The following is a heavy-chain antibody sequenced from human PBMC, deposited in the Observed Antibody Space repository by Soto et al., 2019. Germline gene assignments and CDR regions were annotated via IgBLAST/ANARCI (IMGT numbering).Heavy chain of an antibody. CDR3: ARPSGSYSYYYGMDV. Sequence: QVHLQESGPGLVKPSETLSLTCTVSGASIRSFFWTWIRQPPGRGLEWIGNIYYSVSTNYNPSLKNRVTMSVDTSKNQVSLMLTSVTAADTAVYYCARPSGSYSYYYGMDVWGQGTTVTVSS. CDR1: GASIRSFF. D-gene: IGHD1-26*01. V-gene: IGHV4-59*01. J-gene: IGHJ6*02. CDR2: IYYSVST.